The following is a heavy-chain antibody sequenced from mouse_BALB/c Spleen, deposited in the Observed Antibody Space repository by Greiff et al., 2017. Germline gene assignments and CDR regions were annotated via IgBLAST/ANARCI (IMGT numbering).Heavy chain of an antibody. J-gene: IGHJ4*01. CDR3: ARDRSPYYYAMDY. Sequence: VMLVESGPGLVAPSQSLSITCTVSGFSLTGYGVNWVRQPPGKGLEWLGMIWGDGSTDYNSALKSRLSISKDNSKSQVFLKMNSLQTDDTARYYCARDRSPYYYAMDYWGQGTSVTVSS. V-gene: IGHV2-6-7*01. CDR1: GFSLTGYG. CDR2: IWGDGST.